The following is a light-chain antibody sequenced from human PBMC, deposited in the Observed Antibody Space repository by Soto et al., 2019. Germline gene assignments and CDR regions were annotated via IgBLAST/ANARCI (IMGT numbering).Light chain of an antibody. J-gene: IGKJ1*01. Sequence: EIVLTQSPGTLSLSPGERATLSCRASQSVSSYLAWYQQKPGQAPRLLIYDASNRATGIPARFSGSGSGTDFTLTISSLEPEDFAVYYCQQRSNWPPTFGQGPKVDIK. CDR2: DAS. CDR3: QQRSNWPPT. CDR1: QSVSSY. V-gene: IGKV3-11*01.